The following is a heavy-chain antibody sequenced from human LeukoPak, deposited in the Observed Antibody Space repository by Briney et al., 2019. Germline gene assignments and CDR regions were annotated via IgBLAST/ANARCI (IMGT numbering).Heavy chain of an antibody. V-gene: IGHV3-33*06. CDR3: AKDWGYTTMVSYYFDY. D-gene: IGHD5-18*01. Sequence: GGSLRLSCAASGFTFSGYGMHWVRQAPDKGLEWVAVIWYDGNNKYYADSVKGRLTISRDNSKNTLYLQMNSLRAEDTAVYYCAKDWGYTTMVSYYFDYWGQGALVTVSS. CDR1: GFTFSGYG. CDR2: IWYDGNNK. J-gene: IGHJ4*02.